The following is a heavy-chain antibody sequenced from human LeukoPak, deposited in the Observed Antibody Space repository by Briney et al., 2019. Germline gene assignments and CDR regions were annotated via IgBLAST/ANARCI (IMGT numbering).Heavy chain of an antibody. CDR3: AKAGAVVVVAAKYFDY. CDR1: GGSISSSSYY. J-gene: IGHJ4*02. V-gene: IGHV4-39*07. D-gene: IGHD2-15*01. CDR2: IYYSGST. Sequence: SETLSLTCTVSGGSISSSSYYWGWIRQPPGKGLEWMGSIYYSGSTYYNPSLKSRVTISVDTSKNQFSLKLSSVTAADTAVYYCAKAGAVVVVAAKYFDYWAREPWSPSPQ.